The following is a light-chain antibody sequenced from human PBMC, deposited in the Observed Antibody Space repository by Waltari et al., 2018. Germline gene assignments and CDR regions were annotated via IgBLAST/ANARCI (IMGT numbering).Light chain of an antibody. Sequence: QLVLTQSPSVSASLGASVKLTCTLDSGHSYYAIAWHQQQSEKGPRFLMNLDGDGSHNKGDGIPDRFSGSSSGGERYLTISSRQSEDEADYYCQTWGPGIRVFGGGTKVTVL. V-gene: IGLV4-69*01. CDR2: LDGDGSH. J-gene: IGLJ3*02. CDR3: QTWGPGIRV. CDR1: SGHSYYA.